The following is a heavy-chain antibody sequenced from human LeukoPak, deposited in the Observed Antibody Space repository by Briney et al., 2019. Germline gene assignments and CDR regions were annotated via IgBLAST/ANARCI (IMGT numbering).Heavy chain of an antibody. CDR3: ARRTEWPYYYGMDV. CDR1: GGSISSGSYY. J-gene: IGHJ6*02. Sequence: SETLSLTCTVSGGSISSGSYYWSWIRQPAGXXXXXXXXIYTSGSTNYNPSLKSRVTISVGTSKNQFSLKLSSVTAADTAVYYCARRTEWPYYYGMDVWGQGTTVTVSS. CDR2: IYTSGST. V-gene: IGHV4-61*02. D-gene: IGHD3-3*01.